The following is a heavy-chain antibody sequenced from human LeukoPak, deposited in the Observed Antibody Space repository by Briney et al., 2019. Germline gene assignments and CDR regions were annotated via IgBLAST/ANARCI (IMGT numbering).Heavy chain of an antibody. V-gene: IGHV1-46*03. J-gene: IGHJ5*02. D-gene: IGHD1-26*01. CDR3: APDDGNNWFDP. CDR2: INPSGGST. CDR1: GHTFTDYY. Sequence: ASVKVSCKASGHTFTDYYMHWMRQAPGQGLEWMGIINPSGGSTSYAQKFQGRVTMTRDTSTSTVYMELSSLRSEDTAVYYCAPDDGNNWFDPWGQGTLVTVSS.